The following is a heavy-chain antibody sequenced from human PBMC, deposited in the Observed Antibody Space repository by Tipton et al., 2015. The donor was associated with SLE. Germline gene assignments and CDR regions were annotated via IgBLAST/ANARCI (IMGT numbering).Heavy chain of an antibody. Sequence: LRLSCAVYGGSFSGYYWSWIRQPPGKGLEWIGEINHSGSTNYNPSLKSRVTISVDTSKNQFSLKLSSVTAADTAVYYCARVQLCSDYWGQGTPVTVSS. J-gene: IGHJ4*02. CDR3: ARVQLCSDY. V-gene: IGHV4-34*01. CDR1: GGSFSGYY. CDR2: INHSGST. D-gene: IGHD5-18*01.